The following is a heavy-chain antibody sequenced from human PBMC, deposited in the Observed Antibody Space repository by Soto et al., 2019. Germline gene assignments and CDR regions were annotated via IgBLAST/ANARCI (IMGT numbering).Heavy chain of an antibody. Sequence: SETLSLTCTVSGGSVSSGSYYWSWIRQPPGKGLEWIGYIYYSGSTNYNPSLKSRVTISVDTSKNQFSLKLSSVTAADTAVYYCARGYGISWYGMDVWGQGTTVTVSS. V-gene: IGHV4-61*01. CDR3: ARGYGISWYGMDV. D-gene: IGHD1-20*01. J-gene: IGHJ6*02. CDR2: IYYSGST. CDR1: GGSVSSGSYY.